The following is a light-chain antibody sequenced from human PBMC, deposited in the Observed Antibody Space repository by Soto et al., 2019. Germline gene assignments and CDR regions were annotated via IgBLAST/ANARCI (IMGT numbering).Light chain of an antibody. CDR3: QQANSFPRT. V-gene: IGKV1-12*01. J-gene: IGKJ3*01. CDR2: AAS. CDR1: QGIGSW. Sequence: DIQMTQSPSSVSASVGDRVTITCRASQGIGSWLAWFQQKPGKAPKLLIYAASTLQSGVPSRFSGRGYRTDFTLAISSLQPEDFATYYCQQANSFPRTFGPGTKVDIK.